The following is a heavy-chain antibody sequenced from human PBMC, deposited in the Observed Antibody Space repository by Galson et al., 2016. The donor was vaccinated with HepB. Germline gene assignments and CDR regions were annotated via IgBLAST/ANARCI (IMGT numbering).Heavy chain of an antibody. J-gene: IGHJ5*02. CDR2: IFYRGAT. D-gene: IGHD3-22*01. CDR3: ARGGASSRWLFP. CDR1: GGSITNYY. V-gene: IGHV4-59*12. Sequence: ETLSLTCTVSGGSITNYYWSWIRQSPGKGLEWIGYIFYRGATKYNPSLESRITISVDTSKNQFSLKLSSVTAADTAVYYCARGGASSRWLFPWGQGTLVTVSS.